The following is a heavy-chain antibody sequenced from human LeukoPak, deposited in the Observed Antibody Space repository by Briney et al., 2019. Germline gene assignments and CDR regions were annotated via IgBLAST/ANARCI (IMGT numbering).Heavy chain of an antibody. CDR3: ARAPPYYGSGKYFDY. CDR2: ISSSGSTI. V-gene: IGHV3-11*01. J-gene: IGHJ4*02. D-gene: IGHD3-10*01. CDR1: GFIFSDYY. Sequence: GGSLRPSCAASGFIFSDYYMNWIRQAPGKGLEWVSYISSSGSTIDYADSVKGRFTISRDNAKNSLFLQMNSLRAEDTAVYYCARAPPYYGSGKYFDYWGQGTLVTVSS.